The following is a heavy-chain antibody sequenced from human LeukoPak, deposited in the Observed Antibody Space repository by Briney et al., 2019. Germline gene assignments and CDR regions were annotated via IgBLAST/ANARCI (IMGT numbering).Heavy chain of an antibody. CDR1: GGTFSSSA. CDR3: ARFIAAAGHQQWLNDY. J-gene: IGHJ4*02. V-gene: IGHV1-69*04. CDR2: IIPILGIA. Sequence: SVKVSCKASGGTFSSSAISWVRQAPGQGLEWMGRIIPILGIANYAQKFQGRVTITADKSTSTAYMELSSLRSEDTAVYYCARFIAAAGHQQWLNDYWGQGTLVTVSS. D-gene: IGHD6-13*01.